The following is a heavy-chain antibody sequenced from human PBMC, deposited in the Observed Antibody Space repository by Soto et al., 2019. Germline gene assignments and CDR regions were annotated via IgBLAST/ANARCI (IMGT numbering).Heavy chain of an antibody. CDR1: GYTFTSYD. CDR3: AGGSWEPPLYYYYGMDV. D-gene: IGHD1-26*01. Sequence: ASVKVSCKASGYTFTSYDINWVRQATGQGLEWMGWMDPNSGNTGYAQKFQGRVTMTRNTSISTAYMELSSLRSEDTAVYYCAGGSWEPPLYYYYGMDVWGQGTTVTVSS. CDR2: MDPNSGNT. V-gene: IGHV1-8*01. J-gene: IGHJ6*02.